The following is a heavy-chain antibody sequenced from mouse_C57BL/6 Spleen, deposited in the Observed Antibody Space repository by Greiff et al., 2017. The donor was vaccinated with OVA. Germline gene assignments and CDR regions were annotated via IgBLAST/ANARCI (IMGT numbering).Heavy chain of an antibody. V-gene: IGHV3-6*01. J-gene: IGHJ2*01. CDR2: ISYDGSN. D-gene: IGHD2-4*01. CDR3: ARHDSSFDD. Sequence: EVQLVESGPGLVKPSQSLSLTCSVTGYSITSGYYWNWIRQFPGNKLEWMGYISYDGSNNYNPSLKNRISITRDTSKNQFFLKLNSVTTEDTATYYCARHDSSFDDWGQGTTLTVSS. CDR1: GYSITSGYY.